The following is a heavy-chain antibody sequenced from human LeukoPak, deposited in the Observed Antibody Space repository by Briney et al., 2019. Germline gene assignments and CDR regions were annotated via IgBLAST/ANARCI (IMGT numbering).Heavy chain of an antibody. Sequence: GGSLRLSCAASGFTFSSYWMHWVRQAPGQGLEWMGLINPSGSSTSYAQKFQGRLSLTRDMSTSTDYMELSSLRSEDTAVYYCARDNSVGDTAWWFDPWGQGTLVTVSS. V-gene: IGHV1-46*01. CDR3: ARDNSVGDTAWWFDP. D-gene: IGHD1-26*01. J-gene: IGHJ5*02. CDR1: GFTFSSYW. CDR2: INPSGSST.